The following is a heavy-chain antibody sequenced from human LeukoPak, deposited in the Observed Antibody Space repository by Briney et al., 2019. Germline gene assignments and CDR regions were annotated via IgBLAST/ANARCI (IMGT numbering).Heavy chain of an antibody. J-gene: IGHJ4*02. CDR1: GFTFTSYW. CDR2: INTDGTIT. Sequence: GGSLRLSCAASGFTFTSYWMHWVRQAPGKGLVWLSRINTDGTITGYADSLEGRFTISRDNAKNTVYLQMNSLRTEDTAVYYCARPGVGFDYWGQGALVTVSS. CDR3: ARPGVGFDY. V-gene: IGHV3-74*01.